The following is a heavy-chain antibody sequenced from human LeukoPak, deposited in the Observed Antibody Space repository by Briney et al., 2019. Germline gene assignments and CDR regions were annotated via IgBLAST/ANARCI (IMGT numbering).Heavy chain of an antibody. V-gene: IGHV1-8*01. CDR3: ARGLGGGYGRYYYYMDV. CDR1: GYTFTSYD. J-gene: IGHJ6*03. Sequence: ASVKVSCKASGYTFTSYDINWVRQATGQGLEWMGWMNPNSGNTGYAQKFQGRVTMTRNTSISTAYMELSSLRSQDTAVYYCARGLGGGYGRYYYYMDVWGKGTTVTVSS. CDR2: MNPNSGNT. D-gene: IGHD5-12*01.